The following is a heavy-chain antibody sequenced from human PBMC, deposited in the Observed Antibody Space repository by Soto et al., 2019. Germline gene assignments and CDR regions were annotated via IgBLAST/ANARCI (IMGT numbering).Heavy chain of an antibody. J-gene: IGHJ3*02. D-gene: IGHD1-26*01. V-gene: IGHV5-10-1*01. CDR1: GGTFSSYT. CDR2: IDPSDSYT. Sequence: ASVKVSCKASGGTFSSYTISWVRQMPGKGLEWMGRIDPSDSYTNYNPSFQGHVTISADKSISSAYLQWSSLKASDTAMYYCARPPRVGQASDAFDIWGQGTMVTVSS. CDR3: ARPPRVGQASDAFDI.